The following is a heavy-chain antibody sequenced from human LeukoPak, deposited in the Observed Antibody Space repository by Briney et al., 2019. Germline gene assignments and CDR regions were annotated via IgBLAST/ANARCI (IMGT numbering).Heavy chain of an antibody. D-gene: IGHD5-18*01. CDR1: GGTFSSYA. CDR3: AREPRYSHNWFDP. Sequence: GASMKVSCKASGGTFSSYAISWVRQAPGQGLEWMGGIIPIFGTANYAQKFQGRVTITTDESTSTAYMELSSLRSEDTAVYYCAREPRYSHNWFDPWGQGTLVTVSS. J-gene: IGHJ5*02. V-gene: IGHV1-69*05. CDR2: IIPIFGTA.